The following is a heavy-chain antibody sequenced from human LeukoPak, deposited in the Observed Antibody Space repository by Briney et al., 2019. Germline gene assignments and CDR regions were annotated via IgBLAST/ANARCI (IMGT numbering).Heavy chain of an antibody. J-gene: IGHJ5*02. CDR3: ARDGSSCPTEGWFDP. CDR1: GGSISSSSYY. Sequence: KTSETLSLTCTVSGGSISSSSYYWGWIRQSPGKGLEWIGCIYYSGSTYYKPSLKSRVSISVDTSKTQFSLKLSSVTAADTAVYYCARDGSSCPTEGWFDPWGQGTLVTVSS. D-gene: IGHD6-13*01. V-gene: IGHV4-39*07. CDR2: IYYSGST.